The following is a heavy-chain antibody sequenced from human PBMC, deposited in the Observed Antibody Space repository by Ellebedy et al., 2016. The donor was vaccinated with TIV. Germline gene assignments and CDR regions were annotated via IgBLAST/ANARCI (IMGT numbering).Heavy chain of an antibody. CDR2: INHSGST. J-gene: IGHJ4*02. V-gene: IGHV4-34*01. Sequence: SETLSLXXAVYGGSFSGYYWSWIRQPPGKGLEWIGEINHSGSTNYNPSLKSRVTISVDTSKNQFSLKLSSVTAADTAVYYCARSPLAVAGTPFDYWGQGTLVTVSS. CDR3: ARSPLAVAGTPFDY. CDR1: GGSFSGYY. D-gene: IGHD6-19*01.